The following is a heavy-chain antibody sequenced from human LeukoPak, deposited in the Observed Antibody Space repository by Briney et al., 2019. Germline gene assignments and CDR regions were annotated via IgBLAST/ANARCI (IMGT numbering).Heavy chain of an antibody. Sequence: SVKVSCKASGYTFTGYYMHWVRQAPGQGLEWMGGLIPLYGATNYTQRFQGRITITTDESTTTAYMELSSLRSEDTAVYSCAVGDPFNYYMDLWGKGTTVTVFS. J-gene: IGHJ6*03. CDR1: GYTFTGYY. CDR3: AVGDPFNYYMDL. D-gene: IGHD4-17*01. CDR2: LIPLYGAT. V-gene: IGHV1-69*05.